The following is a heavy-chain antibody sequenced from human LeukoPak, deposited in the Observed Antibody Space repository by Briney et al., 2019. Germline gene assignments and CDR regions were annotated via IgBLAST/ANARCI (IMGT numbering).Heavy chain of an antibody. Sequence: PDTLSLTRAVYGGSTSGYYWSWIREPPGQGLEWIREINQSGSTNYTPTLKSRVTISADTPENQFSLKLSSVTAANTAVYYCARGTPRGAVVPAARPRHWFDPWGQGTLVTVSP. V-gene: IGHV4-34*01. CDR1: GGSTSGYY. D-gene: IGHD2-2*02. CDR3: ARGTPRGAVVPAARPRHWFDP. J-gene: IGHJ5*02. CDR2: INQSGST.